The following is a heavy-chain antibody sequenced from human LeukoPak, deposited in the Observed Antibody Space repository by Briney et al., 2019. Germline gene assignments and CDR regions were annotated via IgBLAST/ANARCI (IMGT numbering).Heavy chain of an antibody. D-gene: IGHD5-24*01. CDR3: ARSHSIRSVDY. CDR1: GFAFSIYW. Sequence: GGSLRLSCAASGFAFSIYWMSWVRQAPGKGLEWVANINHHGSDKWYVDSVKGRFTIARDNTDNSLSLQMNSLRVEDTAVYYCARSHSIRSVDYWGQGTLITVSS. CDR2: INHHGSDK. V-gene: IGHV3-7*01. J-gene: IGHJ4*02.